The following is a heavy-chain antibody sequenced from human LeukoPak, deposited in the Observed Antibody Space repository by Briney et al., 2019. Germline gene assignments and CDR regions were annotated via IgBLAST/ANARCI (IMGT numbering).Heavy chain of an antibody. CDR1: GFTFSSYS. V-gene: IGHV3-48*01. J-gene: IGHJ6*02. CDR3: ARRVGHCSGGSRHLREVYYYYGMDV. Sequence: GGSLRLSCAASGFTFSSYSMNWVRQAPGKGLEWVSYISSSSSTIYYADSVKGRFTISRDNAKNSLYLQMNSLRAEDTAVYYCARRVGHCSGGSRHLREVYYYYGMDVWGQGTTVTVSS. CDR2: ISSSSSTI. D-gene: IGHD2-15*01.